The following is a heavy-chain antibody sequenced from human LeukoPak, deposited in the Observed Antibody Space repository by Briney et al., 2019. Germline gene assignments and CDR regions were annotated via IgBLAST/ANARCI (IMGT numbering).Heavy chain of an antibody. CDR1: GFTFSSYG. CDR2: IRYDGSNK. J-gene: IGHJ4*02. CDR3: AKDQEDIVVVVAADASDY. D-gene: IGHD2-15*01. Sequence: GGSLRLSCAASGFTFSSYGMHWVRQAPGKGLEWVAFIRYDGSNKYYADSVKGRFTISRDNSKNTLYLQMNSLRAEDTAVYYCAKDQEDIVVVVAADASDYWGQGTLVTVSS. V-gene: IGHV3-30*02.